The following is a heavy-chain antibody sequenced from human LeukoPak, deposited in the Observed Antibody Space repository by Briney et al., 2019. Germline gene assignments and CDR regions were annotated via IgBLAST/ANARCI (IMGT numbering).Heavy chain of an antibody. D-gene: IGHD6-13*01. J-gene: IGHJ6*03. Sequence: SETLSLTCAVYGGSFSGYYWSWIRQSPGKGLESIGEINHSGSTNHNPSLKSRVTISVDTSKNQFSLKLSSVTAADTAVYYCARHPEAAAGTYYYYYMDVWGKGTTVTISS. V-gene: IGHV4-34*01. CDR3: ARHPEAAAGTYYYYYMDV. CDR1: GGSFSGYY. CDR2: INHSGST.